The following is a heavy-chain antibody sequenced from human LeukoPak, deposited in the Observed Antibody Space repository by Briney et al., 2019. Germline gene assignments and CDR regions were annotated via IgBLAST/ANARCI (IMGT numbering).Heavy chain of an antibody. J-gene: IGHJ6*02. Sequence: GGSLRLSCAASGFTFSSYSMNWVRQAPGKGLEWVSSISSSSSYIYYADSVKGRFTISRDNAKNSLYLQMNSLRAEDTAVYYCARAVGYCSSTSCYGYYYGMDVWGQGTTVTVSS. CDR2: ISSSSSYI. CDR3: ARAVGYCSSTSCYGYYYGMDV. CDR1: GFTFSSYS. D-gene: IGHD2-2*01. V-gene: IGHV3-21*01.